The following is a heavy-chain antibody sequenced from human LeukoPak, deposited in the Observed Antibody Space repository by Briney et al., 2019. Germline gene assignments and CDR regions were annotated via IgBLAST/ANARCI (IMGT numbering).Heavy chain of an antibody. V-gene: IGHV3-7*01. CDR2: IKQDGSEK. D-gene: IGHD3-3*01. J-gene: IGHJ4*02. Sequence: GGSLRLSCAASGFIFSSYWMSWVRQAPGKGLEWVANIKQDGSEKYYVDSVKGRFTISRDNAKKSLYLKMNSLRAEDTAVYYCARKSRDYDFWSGYWTGWLFDYWGQGTLVTVSS. CDR3: ARKSRDYDFWSGYWTGWLFDY. CDR1: GFIFSSYW.